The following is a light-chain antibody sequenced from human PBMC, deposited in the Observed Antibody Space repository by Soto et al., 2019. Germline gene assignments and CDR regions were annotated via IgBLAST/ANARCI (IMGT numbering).Light chain of an antibody. V-gene: IGKV1-9*01. J-gene: IGKJ4*01. CDR3: QQLNSYPLT. Sequence: DIQLTQSPSFLSASVGERVTITCRASQDISDYLAWYQQRPGKAPKLLIYAASTLQSGVPLRFSGSGSGTEFTLTISSLQPEDFATYSCQQLNSYPLTFGGGTKVDIK. CDR2: AAS. CDR1: QDISDY.